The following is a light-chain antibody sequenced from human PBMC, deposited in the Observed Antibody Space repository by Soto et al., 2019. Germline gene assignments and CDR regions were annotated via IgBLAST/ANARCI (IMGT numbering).Light chain of an antibody. Sequence: IQRTHAPATLPASVLDRVSITFRASQSISNWLAWYQQKPGKAPNLLIYDASSLQSGVPSRFSGSGFGTEFTLTISSLQPGDFATYYCQQYSSRSTFGQGTKVDIK. CDR2: DAS. J-gene: IGKJ1*01. CDR1: QSISNW. CDR3: QQYSSRST. V-gene: IGKV1-5*01.